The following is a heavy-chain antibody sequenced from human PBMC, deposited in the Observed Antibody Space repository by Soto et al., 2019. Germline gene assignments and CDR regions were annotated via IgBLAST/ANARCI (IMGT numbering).Heavy chain of an antibody. CDR2: LIPVFGSP. J-gene: IGHJ6*02. D-gene: IGHD5-18*01. V-gene: IGHV1-69*01. CDR3: TRVLGYTFEPGKTRYYAMDV. Sequence: QVQLVQSGAEVKKPGSSVTVSCKTSGGTFSKAAINWVRQAPGQGLEWMGLLIPVFGSPIYAQKFKGRIRITADESTSTAFMDLSSLRAEDTAVYYCTRVLGYTFEPGKTRYYAMDVWGQGTTGSVSS. CDR1: GGTFSKAA.